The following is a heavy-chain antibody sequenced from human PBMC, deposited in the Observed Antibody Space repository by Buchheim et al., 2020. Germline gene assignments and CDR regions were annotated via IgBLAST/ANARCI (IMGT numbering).Heavy chain of an antibody. D-gene: IGHD5-12*01. V-gene: IGHV1-69*01. CDR2: INPMFDTP. J-gene: IGHJ4*02. CDR3: ATSGYDYPYYFDY. Sequence: QVQLVQSGAEVKKPGSSVKVSCKASGGTLYSYAISWVRQAPGQGLEWMGGINPMFDTPNYAQNFQGRLTIHADESTSIAYMELRSLRSEDTAVYYCATSGYDYPYYFDYWGQGTL. CDR1: GGTLYSYA.